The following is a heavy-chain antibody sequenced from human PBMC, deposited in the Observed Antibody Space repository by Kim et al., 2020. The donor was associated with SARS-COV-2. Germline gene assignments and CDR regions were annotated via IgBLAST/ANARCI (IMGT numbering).Heavy chain of an antibody. V-gene: IGHV1-2*06. J-gene: IGHJ3*02. CDR1: GYLFSAYY. CDR3: ARSTSDNSPFDM. D-gene: IGHD2-2*01. Sequence: ASVKVSCKTSGYLFSAYYIHWVRQAPGLGLEWMGRSKPNNGGADSAQKFRGRGTITRDTSISTAYMELSRLTSDDTAVYYCARSTSDNSPFDMWGHGTMLTVSS. CDR2: SKPNNGGA.